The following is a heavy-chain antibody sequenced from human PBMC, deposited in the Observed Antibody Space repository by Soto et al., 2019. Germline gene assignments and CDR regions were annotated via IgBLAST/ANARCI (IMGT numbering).Heavy chain of an antibody. Sequence: EVQLLESGGGLVQPGGSLRLSCAASGFTFSSYAMSWVRQAPGKGLEWVSAISGSGGSTYYADSVKGRFTISRDNSKNTLYLQMNSLRAEDTAVYYGAIHSAVAEPFDYWGQGTLVTVSS. J-gene: IGHJ4*02. CDR2: ISGSGGST. D-gene: IGHD6-19*01. CDR3: AIHSAVAEPFDY. V-gene: IGHV3-23*01. CDR1: GFTFSSYA.